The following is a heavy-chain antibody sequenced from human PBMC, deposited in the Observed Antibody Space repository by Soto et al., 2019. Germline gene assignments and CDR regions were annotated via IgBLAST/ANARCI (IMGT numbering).Heavy chain of an antibody. D-gene: IGHD2-8*02. Sequence: SETLSLTCAVSGASIRSSDWWSWVRQSPGKGLEWIGEIYHGGSTTYNPFLESRLSMSIDKSKNQFSLKLTSVTAGATPVYFSARRLGVTGAQRGYCLVYLGQGAVVTIFS. CDR1: GASIRSSDW. J-gene: IGHJ4*02. V-gene: IGHV4-4*02. CDR2: IYHGGST. CDR3: ARRLGVTGAQRGYCLVY.